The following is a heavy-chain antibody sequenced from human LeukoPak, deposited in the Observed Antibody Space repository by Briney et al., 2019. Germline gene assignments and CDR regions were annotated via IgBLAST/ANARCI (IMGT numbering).Heavy chain of an antibody. J-gene: IGHJ3*02. CDR2: IIPIFGTA. D-gene: IGHD6-6*01. Sequence: ASVKVSCKASRGTFSSYAISWVRQAPGQGLEWMGGIIPIFGTANYAQKFQGRVTITTDESTSTAYMELSSLRSEDTAVYYCASRGSSSSLAFDIWGQGTMVTVSS. CDR1: RGTFSSYA. V-gene: IGHV1-69*05. CDR3: ASRGSSSSLAFDI.